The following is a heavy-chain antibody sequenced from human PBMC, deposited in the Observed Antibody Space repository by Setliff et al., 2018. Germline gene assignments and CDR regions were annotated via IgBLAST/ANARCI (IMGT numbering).Heavy chain of an antibody. D-gene: IGHD3-10*01. V-gene: IGHV1-2*02. J-gene: IGHJ6*02. CDR3: ARDFFYGSGSQAAGGMDV. Sequence: ASVKVSCKASGYTFTAYYMHWVRQAPGQGLEWMGWINPNSGGTNYAQNFQGRVTMTRDTSISTAYMELSRLRSDDTAVYHCARDFFYGSGSQAAGGMDVWGQGTTVTVSS. CDR2: INPNSGGT. CDR1: GYTFTAYY.